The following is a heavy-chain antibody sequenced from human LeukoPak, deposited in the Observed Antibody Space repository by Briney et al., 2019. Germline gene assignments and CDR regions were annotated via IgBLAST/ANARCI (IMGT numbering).Heavy chain of an antibody. CDR2: IYPGDSNT. CDR3: ARGRSGNYYIDY. J-gene: IGHJ4*02. CDR1: GYNFNTYW. Sequence: GESLKISCKGSGYNFNTYWLGWVRQMPGKGLEWMGSIYPGDSNTRYSPSFQGQVTISADKSISTASLQWSSLKASDTAMYYCARGRSGNYYIDYWGQGTLVTVSS. V-gene: IGHV5-51*01. D-gene: IGHD1-26*01.